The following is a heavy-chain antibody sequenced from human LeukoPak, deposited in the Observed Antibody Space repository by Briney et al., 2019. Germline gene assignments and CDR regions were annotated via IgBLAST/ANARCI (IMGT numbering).Heavy chain of an antibody. CDR3: ARDYLGYCSGGSCDGGGY. Sequence: GASVKVSCKASGYTFTSYAMNWVRQAPGQGLEWMGWINTNTGNPTYAQGFTGRFVFSLDTSVSTAYLQISSLKAEDTAVYYCARDYLGYCSGGSCDGGGYWGQGTLVTVSS. CDR1: GYTFTSYA. V-gene: IGHV7-4-1*02. J-gene: IGHJ4*02. D-gene: IGHD2-15*01. CDR2: INTNTGNP.